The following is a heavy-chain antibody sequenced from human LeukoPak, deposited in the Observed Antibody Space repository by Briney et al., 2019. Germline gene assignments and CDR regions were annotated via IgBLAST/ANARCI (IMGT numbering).Heavy chain of an antibody. J-gene: IGHJ5*02. V-gene: IGHV1-69*13. CDR1: GGSFSSDV. CDR3: ARDHTGYTSSWYDPENSLGLDL. D-gene: IGHD6-13*01. Sequence: PRASVKVSCKASGGSFSSDVISWVRQAPGQGLEWLGGIIPFFGTTIYAPKFQGRVTITADEPTGTVYVELSSLRSEDTAIYYCARDHTGYTSSWYDPENSLGLDLWGQGTLVTVSS. CDR2: IIPFFGTT.